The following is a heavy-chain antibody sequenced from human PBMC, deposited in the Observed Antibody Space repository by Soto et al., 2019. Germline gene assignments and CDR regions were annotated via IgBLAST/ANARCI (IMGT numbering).Heavy chain of an antibody. V-gene: IGHV4-39*01. J-gene: IGHJ6*03. CDR1: GGSISSSGYY. Sequence: SETLSLTCPVSGGSISSSGYYWGWLRKPPGKGLEWIGSIYYSGSTYYNPSLKSRVTISVDTSKNQFSLKLSSVTAADTAVYYCARPGMDYYYYYYMDVWGKGTTVTVSS. CDR3: ARPGMDYYYYYYMDV. CDR2: IYYSGST.